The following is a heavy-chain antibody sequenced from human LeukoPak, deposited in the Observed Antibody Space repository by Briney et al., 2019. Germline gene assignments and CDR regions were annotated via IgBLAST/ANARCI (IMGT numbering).Heavy chain of an antibody. CDR3: AKGGPYYDYPTDY. CDR1: GFTLDDYA. D-gene: IGHD3-22*01. CDR2: ITWNSDDK. V-gene: IGHV3-9*01. Sequence: GGSLRLSCAASGFTLDDYAMHWVRQAPGKGLEWVSAITWNSDDKVYAGSVRGRFTVSRDNAKNSLYLQMNNLRPEDTALYYCAKGGPYYDYPTDYWGRGTLVTVSS. J-gene: IGHJ4*02.